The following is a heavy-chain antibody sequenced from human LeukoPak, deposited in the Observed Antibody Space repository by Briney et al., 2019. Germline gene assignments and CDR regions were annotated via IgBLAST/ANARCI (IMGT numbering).Heavy chain of an antibody. CDR2: IIPILGIA. V-gene: IGHV1-69*04. CDR1: GGTFSSYA. D-gene: IGHD6-13*01. CDR3: ASGVAPQYSSSWYLPYYYGMDV. J-gene: IGHJ6*02. Sequence: SVKVSCKASGGTFSSYAISWVRQAPGQGLEWVGRIIPILGIANYAQKFQGRVTITADKSTSTAYMELRSLRSEDTAVYYCASGVAPQYSSSWYLPYYYGMDVWGQGTTVTVSS.